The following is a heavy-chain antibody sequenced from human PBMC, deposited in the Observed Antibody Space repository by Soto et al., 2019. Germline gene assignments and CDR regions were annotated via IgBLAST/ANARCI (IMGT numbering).Heavy chain of an antibody. J-gene: IGHJ4*02. Sequence: PGGSLRLSCAASGFTFSSYWMSWVRQAPGKGLEWVANIKQDGSEKYYVDSVKGRFTISRDNAKNSLYLQMNSLRAEDTAVYYCARVRRGSNGWYDFDYWGQRTLVTVSS. CDR1: GFTFSSYW. D-gene: IGHD6-19*01. CDR3: ARVRRGSNGWYDFDY. V-gene: IGHV3-7*03. CDR2: IKQDGSEK.